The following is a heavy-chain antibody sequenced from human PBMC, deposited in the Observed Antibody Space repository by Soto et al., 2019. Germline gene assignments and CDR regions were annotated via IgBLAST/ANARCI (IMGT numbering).Heavy chain of an antibody. J-gene: IGHJ4*02. Sequence: SETLSLTCAVSGGSISSCVYYWSWIRQPPGKGLEWIGEIYHSGSTNYNPSLKSRVTISVDKSKNQFSLKLSSVTAADTAVYYCARAAMGGSSWPFDYWGQGTLVTVSS. V-gene: IGHV4-4*02. D-gene: IGHD6-13*01. CDR2: IYHSGST. CDR1: GGSISSCVYY. CDR3: ARAAMGGSSWPFDY.